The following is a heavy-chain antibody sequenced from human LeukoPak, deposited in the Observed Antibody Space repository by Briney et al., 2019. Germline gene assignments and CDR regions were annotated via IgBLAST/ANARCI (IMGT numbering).Heavy chain of an antibody. Sequence: GGSLRLSCAAFGFTVRSDDMNWVRQASGKGLEWVSILDSDGSPSYADSVKGRFTISRDNSKNTLDLQMNSLRAEDTAVYYCARAAAGRAYYHYGMDVWGQGTTVTVSS. CDR2: LDSDGSP. V-gene: IGHV3-53*01. CDR3: ARAAAGRAYYHYGMDV. D-gene: IGHD6-13*01. J-gene: IGHJ6*02. CDR1: GFTVRSDD.